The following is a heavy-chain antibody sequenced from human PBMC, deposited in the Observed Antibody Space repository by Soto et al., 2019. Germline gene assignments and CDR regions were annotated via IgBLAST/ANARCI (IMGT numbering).Heavy chain of an antibody. CDR1: GFTFRSYV. CDR2: TSYDGTNK. D-gene: IGHD3-16*01. J-gene: IGHJ1*01. V-gene: IGHV3-30*19. Sequence: QVQLVESGGGVVQPGTSLRVSCVASGFTFRSYVIHWVRQAPGKGLEWVALTSYDGTNKYYGDSVRGRFTISSDNSRNTVDLQMDSLRVEDTAVYYCARWGTTGGLDVWGQGTLVSVSS. CDR3: ARWGTTGGLDV.